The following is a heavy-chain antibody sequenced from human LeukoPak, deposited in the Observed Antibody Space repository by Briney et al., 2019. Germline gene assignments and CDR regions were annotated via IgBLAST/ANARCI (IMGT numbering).Heavy chain of an antibody. Sequence: PSETLSLTCTVSGGSISSGGYYWSWIRQHPGKGLEWIGYIYYSGSTYYNPSLKSRVTISVDTSKNQFSLKLSSVTAADTAVYYCARKVYAASLDYWGQGTLVTVSS. CDR1: GGSISSGGYY. CDR2: IYYSGST. V-gene: IGHV4-31*03. J-gene: IGHJ4*02. CDR3: ARKVYAASLDY. D-gene: IGHD2-8*01.